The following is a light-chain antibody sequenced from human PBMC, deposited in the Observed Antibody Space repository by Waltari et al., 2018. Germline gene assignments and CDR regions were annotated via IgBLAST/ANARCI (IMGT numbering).Light chain of an antibody. CDR1: NIEDKI. J-gene: IGLJ1*01. CDR3: QVWDDSSDDFV. V-gene: IGLV3-21*02. Sequence: SYELTQPPSVSVSPGQTARITCGGDNIEDKIVNWYQHGGGQAPVFLLYDDYDRPSGIPERFSGSNSENTATLTITRVEAGDEADYYCQVWDDSSDDFVFGLGTKVTVL. CDR2: DDY.